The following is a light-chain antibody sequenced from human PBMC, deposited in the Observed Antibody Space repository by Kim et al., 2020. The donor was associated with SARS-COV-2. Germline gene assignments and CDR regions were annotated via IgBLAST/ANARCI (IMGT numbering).Light chain of an antibody. J-gene: IGKJ1*01. CDR2: GTS. V-gene: IGKV3-15*01. CDR1: QSVSSN. CDR3: QQYNNWPRT. Sequence: EVVMTQSPATLSVSPGERATLSCRASQSVSSNLARYQQKPGQAPRLLIYGTSTRATGIPARFSGSGSGTEFTLIISSLQSEDFAVYYCQQYNNWPRTFGQGTKVDIK.